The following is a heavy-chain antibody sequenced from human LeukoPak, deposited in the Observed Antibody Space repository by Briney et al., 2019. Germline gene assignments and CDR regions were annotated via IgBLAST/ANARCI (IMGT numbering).Heavy chain of an antibody. CDR2: IIPIFGTA. Sequence: GSSVKVSCKASGGTFSSYAISWVRQAPGQGLEWMGGIIPIFGTANYAQKFQGRVTITTDESTSTPYMELSSLRSEDTAVYYCARDNYAGANWFDPWGQGTLVTVSS. D-gene: IGHD1-7*01. CDR1: GGTFSSYA. CDR3: ARDNYAGANWFDP. V-gene: IGHV1-69*05. J-gene: IGHJ5*02.